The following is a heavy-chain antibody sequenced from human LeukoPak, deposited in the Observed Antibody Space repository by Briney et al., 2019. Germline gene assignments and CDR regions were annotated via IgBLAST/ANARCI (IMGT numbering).Heavy chain of an antibody. CDR1: GFTFNNYW. V-gene: IGHV3-7*01. Sequence: GGSLRLSCAASGFTFNNYWMSWVRQAPGKGLEWVANIKQDGSEKYYVDSVKGRFTISRDNAKNSLYLQVNSLRAEDTAVYYCANYYYGSGSYNYYYGMDVWGQGTTVTVSS. J-gene: IGHJ6*02. D-gene: IGHD3-10*01. CDR3: ANYYYGSGSYNYYYGMDV. CDR2: IKQDGSEK.